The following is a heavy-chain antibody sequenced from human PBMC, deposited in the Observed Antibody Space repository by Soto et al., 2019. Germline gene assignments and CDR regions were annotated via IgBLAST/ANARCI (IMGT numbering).Heavy chain of an antibody. CDR1: GFTFDDYG. CDR2: INWNGGST. Sequence: EVRLVESGGGVVRPGGSLRLSCAASGFTFDDYGMSWVRQAPGKGLEWVSGINWNGGSTGYADSVKGRFTISRDNAKNSLYLQMNSLRAEDTALYHCARKMGYYDSYYYMDVWGKGTTVTVSS. V-gene: IGHV3-20*01. J-gene: IGHJ6*03. D-gene: IGHD3-9*01. CDR3: ARKMGYYDSYYYMDV.